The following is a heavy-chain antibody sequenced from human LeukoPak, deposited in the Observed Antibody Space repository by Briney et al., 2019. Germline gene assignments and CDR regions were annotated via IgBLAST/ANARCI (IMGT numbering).Heavy chain of an antibody. Sequence: SETLSLTCAVYGGSFSGYYWSWIRQPPGKGLEWIGEINHSGSTNYNPSLKSRVTISLDASKNQFSLRLRSVTAADTAVYYCARAGYYDILTADYWGQGTLVTISS. CDR2: INHSGST. J-gene: IGHJ4*02. CDR1: GGSFSGYY. D-gene: IGHD3-9*01. V-gene: IGHV4-34*01. CDR3: ARAGYYDILTADY.